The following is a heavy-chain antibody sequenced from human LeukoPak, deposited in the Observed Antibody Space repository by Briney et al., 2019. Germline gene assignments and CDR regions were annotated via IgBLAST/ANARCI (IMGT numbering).Heavy chain of an antibody. V-gene: IGHV4-30-2*01. Sequence: PSETLSLTCTVSGGSISSGGYYWSWIRQPQGKGLGWIGYIYHSGSTYYNPSLKSRVTISVDRSKNQFSLKLSSVTAADTAGYYCARGPIWVVPAAMGRSVDVWGKGTTVTVSS. CDR3: ARGPIWVVPAAMGRSVDV. CDR2: IYHSGST. J-gene: IGHJ6*04. CDR1: GGSISSGGYY. D-gene: IGHD2-2*01.